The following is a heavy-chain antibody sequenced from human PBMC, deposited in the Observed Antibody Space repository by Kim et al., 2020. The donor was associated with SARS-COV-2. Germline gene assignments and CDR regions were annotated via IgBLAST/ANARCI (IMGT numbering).Heavy chain of an antibody. CDR3: ARVGFGRDYDILTGYYPPTYYYGMDV. J-gene: IGHJ6*02. D-gene: IGHD3-9*01. CDR1: GFTFSSYS. CDR2: ISSSSSTI. V-gene: IGHV3-48*02. Sequence: GGSLRLSCAASGFTFSSYSMNWVRQAPGKGLEWVSYISSSSSTIYYADSVKGRFTISRDNAKNSLYLQMNSLRDEDTAVYYCARVGFGRDYDILTGYYPPTYYYGMDVWGQGTTVTVSS.